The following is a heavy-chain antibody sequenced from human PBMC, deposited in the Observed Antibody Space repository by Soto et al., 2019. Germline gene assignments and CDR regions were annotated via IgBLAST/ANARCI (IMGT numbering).Heavy chain of an antibody. J-gene: IGHJ6*02. Sequence: GSLRLSCAASGFTFSGYGMHWVRQAPGKGLEWVAVISYDGSKKYYADSVKGRFFISRDNSKNTLYLEMSSLRAEDTAVYYCVKDGSSGWPYYYGMDVWGQGTTVTVSS. CDR1: GFTFSGYG. D-gene: IGHD6-19*01. V-gene: IGHV3-30*18. CDR2: ISYDGSKK. CDR3: VKDGSSGWPYYYGMDV.